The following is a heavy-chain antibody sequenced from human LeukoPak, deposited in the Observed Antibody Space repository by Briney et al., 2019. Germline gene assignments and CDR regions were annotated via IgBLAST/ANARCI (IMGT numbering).Heavy chain of an antibody. CDR3: ARRPPYYGSGTSNWFDP. D-gene: IGHD3-10*01. CDR2: INPDTGDT. Sequence: ASVKVSCKASGYTFTGSYMHWVRQAPGQGLEWMGWINPDTGDTSYAQKFQGRVTLTRDTSTSTAYMGLTSLTSDDTAVYYCARRPPYYGSGTSNWFDPWGQGTLVTVSS. J-gene: IGHJ5*02. V-gene: IGHV1-2*02. CDR1: GYTFTGSY.